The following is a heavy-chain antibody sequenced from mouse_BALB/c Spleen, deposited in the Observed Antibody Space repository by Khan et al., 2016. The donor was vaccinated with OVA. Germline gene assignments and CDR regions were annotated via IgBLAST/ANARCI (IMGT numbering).Heavy chain of an antibody. D-gene: IGHD2-10*01. CDR2: IWSDGST. J-gene: IGHJ4*01. CDR3: ARQPYYHYNIMDY. Sequence: VQLKESGPGLVAPSQSLSITCTISGFSLTNYGVHWIRQPPGKGLEWLVVIWSDGSTTYNSALKSRLTITKDNSKSQVFLQMNSLQTDDTAIYFCARQPYYHYNIMDYWSQGTSVTVSS. CDR1: GFSLTNYG. V-gene: IGHV2-6-1*01.